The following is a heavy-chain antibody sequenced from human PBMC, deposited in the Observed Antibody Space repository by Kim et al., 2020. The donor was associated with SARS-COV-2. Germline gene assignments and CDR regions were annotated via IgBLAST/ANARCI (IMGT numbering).Heavy chain of an antibody. CDR1: GGSISSGGYY. CDR2: IYYSGST. CDR3: AGKRDRVQLAWGINTHPFDI. Sequence: SETLSLTCTVSGGSISSGGYYWSWIRQHPGKGLEWIGYIYYSGSTYYNPSLKSRVTISVDTSKNQFSLKLSSVTAADTAVYYCAGKRDRVQLAWGINTHPFDIWGQGTMVTVSS. J-gene: IGHJ3*02. D-gene: IGHD1-1*01. V-gene: IGHV4-31*03.